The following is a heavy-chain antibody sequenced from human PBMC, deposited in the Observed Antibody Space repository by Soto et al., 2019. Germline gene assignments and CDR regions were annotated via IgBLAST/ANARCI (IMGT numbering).Heavy chain of an antibody. D-gene: IGHD2-2*02. CDR1: GGSFSGYY. Sequence: QVQLQQWGAGLLKPSETLSLTCAVYGGSFSGYYWSWIRQPPGKGLEWIGEINHSGSTNYNPSLKSRVTISVDTSKNQFSLKLSSVTAADTAVYYCARLGYCSSTSCYTEFDYWGQGTLVTVSS. V-gene: IGHV4-34*01. CDR2: INHSGST. CDR3: ARLGYCSSTSCYTEFDY. J-gene: IGHJ4*02.